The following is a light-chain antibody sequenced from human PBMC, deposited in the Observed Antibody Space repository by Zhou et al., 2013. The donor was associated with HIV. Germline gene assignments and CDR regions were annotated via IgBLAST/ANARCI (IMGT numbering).Light chain of an antibody. CDR2: AAS. CDR3: QQSYRTPPT. J-gene: IGKJ3*01. Sequence: EIQVTQSPSSLSASVGDRVTITCRASQDIRSALAWYQQKPGKAPRLMLSAASRLESGVPSRFSGSGSGTDYALTISSLQPEDSATYYCQQSYRTPPTFGPGTKVDIK. CDR1: QDIRSA. V-gene: IGKV1-NL1*01.